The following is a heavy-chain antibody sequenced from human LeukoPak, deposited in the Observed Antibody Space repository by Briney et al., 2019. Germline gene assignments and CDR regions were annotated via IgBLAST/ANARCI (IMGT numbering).Heavy chain of an antibody. J-gene: IGHJ4*02. D-gene: IGHD3-10*01. CDR3: ARGRYYGSGSYYNVLDLDY. CDR2: INHSGST. V-gene: IGHV4-34*01. Sequence: SETLSLTCAVLAGSFRGYYWSWIRQAPGKRLEWIGEINHSGSTNYNPSLKSRVTISVDTSKNQFSLKLSSVTAADTAVYYCARGRYYGSGSYYNVLDLDYWGQGTLVTVSS. CDR1: AGSFRGYY.